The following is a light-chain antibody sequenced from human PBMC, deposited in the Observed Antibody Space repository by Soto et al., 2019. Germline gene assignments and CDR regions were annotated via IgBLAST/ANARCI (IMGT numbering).Light chain of an antibody. J-gene: IGKJ4*01. Sequence: DIQVTQSPSSLSAAVGDRVTITCRASQDISSYLAWFQQKPGKVPKLLIYAASTLQSGVPSRFSGSGSGTDFTLTISSLQPEDVATYYCQKYNSAPLTFGGGTKVEIK. CDR3: QKYNSAPLT. CDR2: AAS. CDR1: QDISSY. V-gene: IGKV1-27*01.